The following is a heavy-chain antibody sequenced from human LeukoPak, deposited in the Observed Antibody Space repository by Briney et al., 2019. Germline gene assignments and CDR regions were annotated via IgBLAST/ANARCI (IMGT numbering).Heavy chain of an antibody. CDR2: INGDGSST. CDR1: GFTFRSYW. J-gene: IGHJ6*03. V-gene: IGHV3-74*01. Sequence: GGSLRLSCEASGFTFRSYWMHWVRQAPGKGLVWVSRINGDGSSTSYADSVKGRFTISRDNSKNTLYLQMNSLRAEDTAVYYCAKVGGPYYYYMDVWGKGTTVTVSS. CDR3: AKVGGPYYYYMDV.